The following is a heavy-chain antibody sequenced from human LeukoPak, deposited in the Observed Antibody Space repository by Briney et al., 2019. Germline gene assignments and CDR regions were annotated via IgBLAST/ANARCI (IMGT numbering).Heavy chain of an antibody. CDR2: ISSSSSYI. J-gene: IGHJ5*02. V-gene: IGHV3-21*04. Sequence: GGSLRLSCAASGFTFSSYTMNWVRQAPGKGLEWVSSISSSSSYIFYADSVKGRFTISRHNSKNTLYLQMNSLRAEDTAVYYCARVGGYYDSSGYPDAWGQGTLVTVFS. D-gene: IGHD3-22*01. CDR3: ARVGGYYDSSGYPDA. CDR1: GFTFSSYT.